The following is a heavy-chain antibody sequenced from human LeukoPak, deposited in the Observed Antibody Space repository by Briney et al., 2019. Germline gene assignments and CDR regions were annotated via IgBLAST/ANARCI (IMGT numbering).Heavy chain of an antibody. V-gene: IGHV3-23*01. D-gene: IGHD6-19*01. CDR1: GFTFSSYA. Sequence: GGSLRLSCAASGFTFSSYAMSWVRQAPGKGLEWVSAISGSGGSTYYADSVKGQFTISRDNSKNTLYLQMNSLRAEDTTIYYCAKGISGWYLYYFDYWGQGTLVTVSS. J-gene: IGHJ4*02. CDR3: AKGISGWYLYYFDY. CDR2: ISGSGGST.